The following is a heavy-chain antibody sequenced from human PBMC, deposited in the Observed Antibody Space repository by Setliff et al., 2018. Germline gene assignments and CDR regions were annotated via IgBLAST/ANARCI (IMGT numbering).Heavy chain of an antibody. J-gene: IGHJ3*01. CDR2: IYHSGSA. CDR1: GDSISSGDYF. V-gene: IGHV4-30-4*08. D-gene: IGHD1-26*01. Sequence: PSETLSLTCTVSGDSISSGDYFWSWIRQPPGKGLEWIAYIYHSGSAYYNPSLKSRGTMSVDTSKNQFSLHLTSVTAADTAVYYCAREVGTSTSSDAFDVWGQGMMVTVSS. CDR3: AREVGTSTSSDAFDV.